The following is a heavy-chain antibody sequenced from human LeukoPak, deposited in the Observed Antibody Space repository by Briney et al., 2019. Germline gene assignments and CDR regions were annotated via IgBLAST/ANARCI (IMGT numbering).Heavy chain of an antibody. J-gene: IGHJ4*02. Sequence: PGGSLRLSCTASGFTFSNYAMSWVRQAPGKGLEWVSGISGSGGSTYYADSVKGRFTISRDNSKNSLYLQMNSLRAEERAEDYCAKGTQGGVPAPPDYWGQGTLVAVSS. V-gene: IGHV3-23*01. D-gene: IGHD2-21*02. CDR1: GFTFSNYA. CDR2: ISGSGGST. CDR3: AKGTQGGVPAPPDY.